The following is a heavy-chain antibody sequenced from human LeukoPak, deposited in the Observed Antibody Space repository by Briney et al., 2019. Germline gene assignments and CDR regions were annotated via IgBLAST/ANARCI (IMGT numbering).Heavy chain of an antibody. V-gene: IGHV4-34*01. D-gene: IGHD6-19*01. CDR3: ARGPATAGYSSGWYFPFDY. Sequence: SETLSLTCAVYGGSFSGYYWSWTRQPPGKGLEWIGEINHSGSTNYNPSLKSRVTISVDTSKNQFSLKLSSVTAADTAVYYCARGPATAGYSSGWYFPFDYWGQGTLVTVSS. J-gene: IGHJ4*02. CDR1: GGSFSGYY. CDR2: INHSGST.